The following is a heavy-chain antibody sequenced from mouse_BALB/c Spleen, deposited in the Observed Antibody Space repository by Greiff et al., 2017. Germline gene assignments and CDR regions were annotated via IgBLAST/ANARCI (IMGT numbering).Heavy chain of an antibody. D-gene: IGHD2-2*01. Sequence: EVQLVESGGGLVKPGGSLKLSCAASGFTFSDYYMYWVRQTPEKRLEWVATISDGGSYTYYPDSVKGRFTISRDNAKNNLYLQMSSLKSEDTAMYYCARDGNGYDLYAMDYWGQGTSVTVSS. CDR2: ISDGGSYT. CDR3: ARDGNGYDLYAMDY. CDR1: GFTFSDYY. J-gene: IGHJ4*01. V-gene: IGHV5-4*02.